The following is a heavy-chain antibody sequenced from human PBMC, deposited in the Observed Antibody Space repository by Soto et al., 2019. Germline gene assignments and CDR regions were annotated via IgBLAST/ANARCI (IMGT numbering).Heavy chain of an antibody. Sequence: QITLEETGPTLVKPTQTLTLTCTFSGFSLTTGRVGVVWIRQPPGKALEWLAVIHWNDDNHYSPSLKSRLTITKDTSKNQVVLTLTNMDPVDTATYYCTHRLVGSGQGYWGQGTLVTVSS. D-gene: IGHD2-15*01. CDR1: GFSLTTGRVG. CDR3: THRLVGSGQGY. V-gene: IGHV2-5*01. J-gene: IGHJ4*02. CDR2: IHWNDDN.